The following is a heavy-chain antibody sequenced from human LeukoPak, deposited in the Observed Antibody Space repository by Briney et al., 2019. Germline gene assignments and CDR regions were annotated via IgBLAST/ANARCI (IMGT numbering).Heavy chain of an antibody. D-gene: IGHD3-22*01. CDR2: VTASAFTT. CDR1: GFIFSSYA. J-gene: IGHJ4*02. CDR3: AKFSIGSTHGELDY. Sequence: TGGSLRLSCAASGFIFSSYAMSWVRLAPGKGLEWVSSVTASAFTTFYADSVKGRFTISRDNSKNALYLQINSLRAEDTAVYYCAKFSIGSTHGELDYWGQGTLVTVSS. V-gene: IGHV3-23*01.